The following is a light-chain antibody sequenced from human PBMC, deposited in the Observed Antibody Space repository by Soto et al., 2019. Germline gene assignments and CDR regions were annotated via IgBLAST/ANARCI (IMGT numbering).Light chain of an antibody. J-gene: IGKJ1*01. CDR2: AAS. CDR1: QAIGTA. Sequence: IQMTQSPSSLSASVGDRVTITCRASQAIGTALGWYQQKPGKAPKRLIYAASSLQSGAPPRFSGSGSGTEFTITIRNLQPGDFANYFCLQHYSYPRTFGQGTKVDMK. V-gene: IGKV1-17*02. CDR3: LQHYSYPRT.